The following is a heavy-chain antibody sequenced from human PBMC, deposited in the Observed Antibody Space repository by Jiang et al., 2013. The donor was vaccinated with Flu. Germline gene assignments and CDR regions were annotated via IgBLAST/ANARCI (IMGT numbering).Heavy chain of an antibody. D-gene: IGHD6-19*01. CDR2: INTNTGNP. Sequence: QSGSELKEPGASVKVSCKASGYTFTNYAMNWMRQAPGQGLEWMGWINTNTGNPKYAQAFTGRFVFSLDTSVSTAYLEISSLKADDTALYYCARAGRAGSSGWYDYFEYWGQGTLVTVS. J-gene: IGHJ4*02. V-gene: IGHV7-4-1*02. CDR3: ARAGRAGSSGWYDYFEY. CDR1: GYTFTNYA.